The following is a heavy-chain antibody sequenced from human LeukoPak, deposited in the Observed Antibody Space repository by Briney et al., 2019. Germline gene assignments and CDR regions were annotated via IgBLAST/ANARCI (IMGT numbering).Heavy chain of an antibody. D-gene: IGHD3-10*01. CDR1: GNSISSSNW. CDR2: IYYSGST. Sequence: SETLSLTCVVSGNSISSSNWWSWVRQPPGKGLEYIGDIYYSGSTNYNPSLKSRVTISVDKSKNQFSLNLRSVTATDTAVYYCASGDQAWSYYIDFWGQGALVTVSS. CDR3: ASGDQAWSYYIDF. V-gene: IGHV4-4*02. J-gene: IGHJ4*02.